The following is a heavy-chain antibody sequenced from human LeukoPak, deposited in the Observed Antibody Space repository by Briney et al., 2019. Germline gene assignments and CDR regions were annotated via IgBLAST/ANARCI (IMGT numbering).Heavy chain of an antibody. V-gene: IGHV3-53*01. Sequence: TGGSLRLSCAASGFTVSSNYMSWVRQAPGKGLEWVSVVYSGGSTYYADSVKGRFIISRDNSKNTLYLQMNSLRAEDTAVYYCARERVGATAVIDYWGQGTLVTVSS. J-gene: IGHJ4*02. D-gene: IGHD1-26*01. CDR1: GFTVSSNY. CDR3: ARERVGATAVIDY. CDR2: VYSGGST.